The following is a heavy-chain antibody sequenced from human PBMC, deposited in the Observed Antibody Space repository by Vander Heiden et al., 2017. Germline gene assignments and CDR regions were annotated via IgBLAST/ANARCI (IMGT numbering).Heavy chain of an antibody. J-gene: IGHJ6*02. D-gene: IGHD6-13*01. CDR2: IIPSFGTG. V-gene: IGHV1-69*01. Sequence: VQLGHSWAEVKEPGSSVTVSCTASGGTFRHSAISWVRQGHGQGREWRGGIIPSFGTGNYAQKFQGRVTITADESTSTAYMELSSLRPEDTAVYYCARESSSWGMNYYYGMDVWGQGTTVTVSS. CDR1: GGTFRHSA. CDR3: ARESSSWGMNYYYGMDV.